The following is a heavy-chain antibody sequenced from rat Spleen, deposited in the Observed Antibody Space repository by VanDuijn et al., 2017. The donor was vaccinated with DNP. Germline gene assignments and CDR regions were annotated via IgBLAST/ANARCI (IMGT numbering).Heavy chain of an antibody. V-gene: IGHV5S10*01. CDR3: TLQRYKYNYHVVDA. CDR1: GFTFTDYS. J-gene: IGHJ4*01. Sequence: EVQLVESGGGLVQPGRSLKLSCAASGFTFTDYSVAWVRQAPKKGLEWVATIISDGTRSDYRDSVKGRFIISRENAKTSLYLQMDSLRSEDTATYYCTLQRYKYNYHVVDAWGQGTSVTVSS. CDR2: IISDGTRS. D-gene: IGHD1-5*01.